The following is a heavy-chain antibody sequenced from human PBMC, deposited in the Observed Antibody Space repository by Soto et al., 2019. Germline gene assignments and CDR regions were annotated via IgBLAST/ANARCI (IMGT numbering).Heavy chain of an antibody. CDR2: TYYRSKWYN. CDR3: ARALLQLVREAFDI. J-gene: IGHJ3*02. D-gene: IGHD6-13*01. V-gene: IGHV6-1*01. Sequence: PSQTLSLTCAISGDSVSSNSAAWNWIRQSPSRGLEWLGRTYYRSKWYNDYAVSVKSRITINPDTSKNQFSLQLYSVTPEDTAVYESARALLQLVREAFDIWAEGTMATVS. CDR1: GDSVSSNSAA.